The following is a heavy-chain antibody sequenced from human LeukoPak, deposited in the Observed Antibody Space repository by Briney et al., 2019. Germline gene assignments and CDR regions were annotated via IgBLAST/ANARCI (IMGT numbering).Heavy chain of an antibody. Sequence: SETLSLTCSVSGGSISSTGHYWGWIRQSPEKGLDWIGRIYSNGNTYYNPSVKSRVTMSVDTFKNQFSLKLTSMTAAETAVYYCARSATVTTGYFDYWGQGALVTVSS. CDR3: ARSATVTTGYFDY. CDR1: GGSISSTGHY. V-gene: IGHV4-39*07. D-gene: IGHD4-17*01. J-gene: IGHJ4*02. CDR2: IYSNGNT.